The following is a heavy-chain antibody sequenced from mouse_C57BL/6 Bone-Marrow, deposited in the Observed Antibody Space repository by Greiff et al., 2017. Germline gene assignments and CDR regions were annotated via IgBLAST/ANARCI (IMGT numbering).Heavy chain of an antibody. CDR2: IRSKSNNYAT. CDR3: VRQRNDGYQFAY. Sequence: EVQGVESGGGLVQPKGSLKLSCAASGFSFNTYAMNWVRQAPGKGLEWVARIRSKSNNYATYYADSVKDRFTISRDDSESMLYLQMNNLKTEDTAMYYCVRQRNDGYQFAYWGQGTLVTVSA. J-gene: IGHJ3*01. CDR1: GFSFNTYA. D-gene: IGHD2-3*01. V-gene: IGHV10-1*01.